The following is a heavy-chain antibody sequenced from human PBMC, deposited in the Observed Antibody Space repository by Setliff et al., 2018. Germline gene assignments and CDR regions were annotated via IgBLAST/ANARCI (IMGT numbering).Heavy chain of an antibody. D-gene: IGHD6-25*01. CDR1: GFSFSYFY. V-gene: IGHV3-11*04. CDR3: ARGGVYYAMDV. J-gene: IGHJ6*02. Sequence: GGSLRLSCAASGFSFSYFYMSWVRQAPGKGLEWLSKISGDGITIFYADSVRGRFTISRDNAKNSVFLQMNSLRADDTAVYYCARGGVYYAMDVWGQGTTVTVSS. CDR2: ISGDGITI.